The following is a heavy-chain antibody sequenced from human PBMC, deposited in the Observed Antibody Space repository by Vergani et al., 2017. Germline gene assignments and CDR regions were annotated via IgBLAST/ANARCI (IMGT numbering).Heavy chain of an antibody. CDR1: GFTFSSYA. D-gene: IGHD3-16*02. V-gene: IGHV3-23*01. J-gene: IGHJ4*02. CDR2: ISGSGGST. CDR3: ALFGGVIVIDY. Sequence: EVQLLESGGGLVQPGGSLRLSCAASGFTFSSYAMSWVRQDPGKGLLWVSAISGSGGSTYYADSVKGRFTISRDNSKNTLYLQMNSLRAEDTAVYYCALFGGVIVIDYWGQGTLVTVSS.